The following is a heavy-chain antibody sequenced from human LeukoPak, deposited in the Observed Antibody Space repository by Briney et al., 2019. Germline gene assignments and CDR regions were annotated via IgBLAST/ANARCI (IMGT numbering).Heavy chain of an antibody. CDR2: IYYSGST. Sequence: SETLSLTCTVAGGSISNNYWGWVRQPPGKGLEWIGYIYYSGSTDYNPSLRSRVTISIDTSRNQFSLRLSSVTAADTAVYYRAGGFTHFDYWGQGALVSVSS. V-gene: IGHV4-59*01. J-gene: IGHJ4*02. CDR1: GGSISNNY. CDR3: AGGFTHFDY. D-gene: IGHD3-16*01.